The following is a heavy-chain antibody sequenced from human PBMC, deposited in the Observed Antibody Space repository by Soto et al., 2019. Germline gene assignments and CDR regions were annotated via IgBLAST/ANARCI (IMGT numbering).Heavy chain of an antibody. Sequence: GGSLRLSCSPSGFTFKNFAMHWLRQAPGKGLDYVSSISGNGGATHHADSVKGRFTISRDNSKNILFLQMSSLRPEDTALYYCVKDYGRNWNYVFDFWGQGTLVTVSS. V-gene: IGHV3-64D*08. CDR1: GFTFKNFA. J-gene: IGHJ4*02. D-gene: IGHD1-7*01. CDR2: ISGNGGAT. CDR3: VKDYGRNWNYVFDF.